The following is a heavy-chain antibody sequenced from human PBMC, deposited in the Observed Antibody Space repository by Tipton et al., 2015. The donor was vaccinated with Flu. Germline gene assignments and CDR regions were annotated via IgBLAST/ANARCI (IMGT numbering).Heavy chain of an antibody. CDR1: GYSISSGYY. J-gene: IGHJ6*02. Sequence: TLSLTCAVSGYSISSGYYWGWIRQPPGKGLEWIGNIHHSGSTYYYNPSLNSRVTISVDTSKNQFSLRLTSVTAADTALYFCARAESSLWAGHYYGLDVWGQGTTVTVSS. CDR3: ARAESSLWAGHYYGLDV. V-gene: IGHV4-38-2*01. D-gene: IGHD6-19*01. CDR2: IHHSGSTY.